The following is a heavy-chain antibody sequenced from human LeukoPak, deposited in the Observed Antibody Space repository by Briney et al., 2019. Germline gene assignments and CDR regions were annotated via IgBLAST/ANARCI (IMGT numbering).Heavy chain of an antibody. CDR1: GYTFTGYY. CDR3: ARDGGVLWWRLPQFDY. Sequence: GASVKVSCKASGYTFTGYYMHWVRQAPGQGLEWMGWINPNSGGTNYAQKFQGWVTMTRDTSISTAYMELSRLRSDDTAVYYCARDGGVLWWRLPQFDYWGQEPWSPSPQ. V-gene: IGHV1-2*04. CDR2: INPNSGGT. D-gene: IGHD2-21*02. J-gene: IGHJ4*01.